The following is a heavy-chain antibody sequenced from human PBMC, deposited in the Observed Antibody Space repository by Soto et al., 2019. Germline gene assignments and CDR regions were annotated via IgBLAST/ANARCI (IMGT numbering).Heavy chain of an antibody. J-gene: IGHJ4*02. CDR3: ARHVPSTVYCSAGISEIDY. CDR1: GGSIRSYC. Sequence: SEPLPLTCTASGGSIRSYCWTWIRQPPGRGLEWIGFIHDRGSTNYNPSLKNRVTISVDTSKNQFSLKLSSVTAADSAVYYCARHVPSTVYCSAGISEIDYWGQGIQVTISS. CDR2: IHDRGST. D-gene: IGHD2-15*01. V-gene: IGHV4-59*08.